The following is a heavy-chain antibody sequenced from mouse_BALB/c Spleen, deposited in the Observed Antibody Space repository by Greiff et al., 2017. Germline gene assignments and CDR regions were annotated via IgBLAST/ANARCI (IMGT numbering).Heavy chain of an antibody. V-gene: IGHV2-6-7*01. CDR3: ARDHYYGSSYYAMDY. CDR2: IWGDGST. J-gene: IGHJ4*01. D-gene: IGHD1-1*01. Sequence: QVQLKESGPGLVAPSQSLSITCTVSGFSLTGYGVNWVRQPPGKGLEWLGMIWGDGSTDYNSALKSRLSISKDNSKSQVFLKMNSLQTDDTARYYCARDHYYGSSYYAMDYWGQGTSVTVSS. CDR1: GFSLTGYG.